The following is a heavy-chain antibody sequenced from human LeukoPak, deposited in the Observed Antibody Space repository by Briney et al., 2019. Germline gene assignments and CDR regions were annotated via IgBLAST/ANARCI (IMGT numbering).Heavy chain of an antibody. J-gene: IGHJ1*01. D-gene: IGHD6-19*01. Sequence: PGGSLRLSCAASGFTFSSHWMSWVRQAPGKGLEWVANIKEDGSEKYYVDSVKGRFTISRDNAKNSLYLQMNSLRAEDTAVYYCARASSSGWFPEYFQHWGQGTLVTVSS. CDR1: GFTFSSHW. CDR2: IKEDGSEK. V-gene: IGHV3-7*01. CDR3: ARASSSGWFPEYFQH.